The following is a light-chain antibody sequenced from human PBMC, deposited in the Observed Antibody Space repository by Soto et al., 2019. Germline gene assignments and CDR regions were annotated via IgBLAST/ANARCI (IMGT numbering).Light chain of an antibody. V-gene: IGKV1-12*01. CDR3: QQAYSFPIT. J-gene: IGKJ5*01. CDR1: QGISSW. Sequence: DIHMTQSPSSVSASVGDRVTITCRASQGISSWLAWYQQKPGKAPKFLIYAASTLQSEVPSRFSGSASGTEFTLTISNLQPEDSATYHCQQAYSFPITFGQGTRLEIK. CDR2: AAS.